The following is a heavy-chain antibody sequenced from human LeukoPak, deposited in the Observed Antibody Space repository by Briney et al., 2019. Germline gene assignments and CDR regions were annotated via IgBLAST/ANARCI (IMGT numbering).Heavy chain of an antibody. J-gene: IGHJ3*02. CDR3: AIFGVVIASAFDI. D-gene: IGHD3-3*01. CDR1: GGSISSSNW. V-gene: IGHV4-4*02. CDR2: IYHSGST. Sequence: SETLSLTCAVSGGSISSSNWWSWVRQPPGKGLEWIGEIYHSGSTNYNPSLKSRVTISVDKSKNQFSLKLSSVTAADTAVYYCAIFGVVIASAFDIWGQGTMVTVSS.